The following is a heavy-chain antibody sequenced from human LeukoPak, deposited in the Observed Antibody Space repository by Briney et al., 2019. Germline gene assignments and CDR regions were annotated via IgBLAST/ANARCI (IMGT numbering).Heavy chain of an antibody. D-gene: IGHD5-18*01. CDR3: AKDRGYSYGISEY. CDR1: GFTFSIYW. CDR2: IKEDGSEK. V-gene: IGHV3-7*03. J-gene: IGHJ4*02. Sequence: PGGSLRLSCAASGFTFSIYWMSWVRQAPGKGLEWVANIKEDGSEKYYVDSVKGRFIISRDNAKNSLYLQMNSLRAEDTAVYYCAKDRGYSYGISEYWGQGTLVTVSS.